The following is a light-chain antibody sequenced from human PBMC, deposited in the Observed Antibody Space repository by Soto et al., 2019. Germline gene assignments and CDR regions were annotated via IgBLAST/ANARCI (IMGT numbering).Light chain of an antibody. J-gene: IGKJ1*01. CDR2: GAS. Sequence: EIVLTQSPGTLSLSPGERATLSCRASQSFSTSYLAWYQQRPGQSPRLLIYGASSRATGTPHRFSGSGAGTDFTLTISRLEPEDFAVYYCQQYSSSPSGTFGQGTKVDIK. CDR1: QSFSTSY. V-gene: IGKV3-20*01. CDR3: QQYSSSPSGT.